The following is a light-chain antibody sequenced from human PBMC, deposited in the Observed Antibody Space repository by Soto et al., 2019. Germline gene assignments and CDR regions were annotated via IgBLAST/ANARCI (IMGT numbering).Light chain of an antibody. CDR1: QSVSGN. Sequence: IGFTKYPGNLSLSPGERTTPSCKASQSVSGNLAWYQQKPGQAPRLLIYGASTRATGIPARFSGSGSGTEFTLTISSLQSEDFAVYYCQQYNNWPPLTFGGGTKVDI. J-gene: IGKJ4*01. V-gene: IGKV3-15*01. CDR3: QQYNNWPPLT. CDR2: GAS.